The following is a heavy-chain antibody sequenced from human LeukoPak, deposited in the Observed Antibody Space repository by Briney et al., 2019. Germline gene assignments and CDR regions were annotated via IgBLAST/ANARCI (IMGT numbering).Heavy chain of an antibody. V-gene: IGHV3-7*01. CDR3: LGSASYTH. D-gene: IGHD3-10*01. Sequence: LGGSLRLSCAASGFSFSNYWMTWARQAPGKGLEWVANTNQDGSQKNYLDSVRGRFTISRDNAKSSLYLQMNSLRVDDTAVYFCLGSASYTHWGQGTLVTVSS. J-gene: IGHJ4*02. CDR2: TNQDGSQK. CDR1: GFSFSNYW.